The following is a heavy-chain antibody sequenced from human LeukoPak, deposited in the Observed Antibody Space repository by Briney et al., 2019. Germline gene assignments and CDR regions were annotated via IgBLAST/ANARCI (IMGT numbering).Heavy chain of an antibody. D-gene: IGHD3-3*01. CDR2: INPSGGST. J-gene: IGHJ6*02. CDR3: ARVGPSGYFLPRKDYYGMDV. CDR1: GYTFTSYY. V-gene: IGHV1-46*01. Sequence: GASVKVSCKASGYTFTSYYMHWVRQAPGQGLEWMGIINPSGGSTSYAQKLQGRVTMTSDTSTSTVYMELSSLRSEDTAVYYCARVGPSGYFLPRKDYYGMDVWGQGTTVTVSS.